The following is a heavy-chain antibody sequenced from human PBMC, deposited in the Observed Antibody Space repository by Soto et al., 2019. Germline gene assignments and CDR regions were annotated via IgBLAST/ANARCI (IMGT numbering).Heavy chain of an antibody. D-gene: IGHD1-26*01. CDR1: AGSISSYY. V-gene: IGHV4-59*01. CDR3: ARDNVGATNYYYHGMDV. Sequence: SETLSLTCTVSAGSISSYYWSWIRPPPGKGLEWIGYIYYSGSTNYNPSLKGRVTISVDTCKNQFSLKLSSVTAADTAVYYCARDNVGATNYYYHGMDVWGQGTTVTVS. J-gene: IGHJ6*02. CDR2: IYYSGST.